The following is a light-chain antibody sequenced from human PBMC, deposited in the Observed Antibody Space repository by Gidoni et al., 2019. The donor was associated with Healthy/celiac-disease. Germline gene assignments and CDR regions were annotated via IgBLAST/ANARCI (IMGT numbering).Light chain of an antibody. J-gene: IGLJ2*01. V-gene: IGLV2-11*01. CDR2: DVS. CDR1: SSDVGGYNY. Sequence: QSALTQPRSVSGSPGQSVTISCTGTSSDVGGYNYVSWYQQHPGKAPQLMIYDVSKRPSGVPDRFSGSKSGNTASLTISGLQAEDEADYYCCSYAGSYGVVFGGGTKLTVL. CDR3: CSYAGSYGVV.